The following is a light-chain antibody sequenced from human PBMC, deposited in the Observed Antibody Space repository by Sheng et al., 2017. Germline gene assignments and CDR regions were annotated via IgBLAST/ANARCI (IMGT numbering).Light chain of an antibody. V-gene: IGKV1-13*02. Sequence: AIQLTQSPSSLSASVGDRVTITCRASQGISRALAWYQQKPGKAPKLLIYDASSLESGVPSRFSGSGSGTDFTLSIYSLQPDDSATYYCQQYDGYSQYSFGQGTKLEIK. CDR3: QQYDGYSQYS. CDR2: DAS. J-gene: IGKJ2*03. CDR1: QGISRA.